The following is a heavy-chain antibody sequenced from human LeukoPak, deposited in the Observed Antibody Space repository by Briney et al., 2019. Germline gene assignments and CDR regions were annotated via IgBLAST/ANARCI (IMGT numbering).Heavy chain of an antibody. D-gene: IGHD1-26*01. CDR2: FYSDESSI. Sequence: GGSLRLSCAASGFTFSTSWMHWVRQAPGKGLVWFSGFYSDESSIRYADSVKGRFTISRDNAKNTLYLQMNSLRAEDTAVYYCARGNSGTFDYWGQGTLVTVSS. V-gene: IGHV3-74*01. J-gene: IGHJ4*02. CDR1: GFTFSTSW. CDR3: ARGNSGTFDY.